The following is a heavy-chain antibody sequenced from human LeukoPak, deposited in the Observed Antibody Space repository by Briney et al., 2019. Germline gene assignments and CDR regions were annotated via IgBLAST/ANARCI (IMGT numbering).Heavy chain of an antibody. D-gene: IGHD5-18*01. Sequence: SVKVSRKASGGTFSSYAISWVRQAPGQRLEWMGGMIPIFGTANYAQKFQGRVTITADEATSTAYMDLSSLRSEDTAVYYCARRAYSYGPIGHSYYYAMDAWGSGTTVTVSS. CDR1: GGTFSSYA. CDR2: MIPIFGTA. J-gene: IGHJ6*04. CDR3: ARRAYSYGPIGHSYYYAMDA. V-gene: IGHV1-69*01.